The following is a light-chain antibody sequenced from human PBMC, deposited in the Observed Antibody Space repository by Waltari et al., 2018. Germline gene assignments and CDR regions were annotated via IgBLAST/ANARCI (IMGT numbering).Light chain of an antibody. CDR3: QSYDDSTRAV. CDR2: ENN. V-gene: IGLV6-57*04. Sequence: NFVLTQSHSVSESPGKTITITCTRSGGSIGSSYVQWYQQRPGSAPRTVIYENNQRFPGVPARFSGSIDSSSNSASLTIAGLQTEDGADYYCQSYDDSTRAVFGGGTQLTVL. CDR1: GGSIGSSY. J-gene: IGLJ7*01.